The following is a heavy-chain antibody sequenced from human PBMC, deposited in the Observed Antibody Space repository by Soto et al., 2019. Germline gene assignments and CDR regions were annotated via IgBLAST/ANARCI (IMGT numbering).Heavy chain of an antibody. CDR3: ARSQGGSSSLDIYYYYYYGMDV. V-gene: IGHV1-69*01. CDR2: IIPIFGTA. CDR1: GGTFSSYA. Sequence: QVQLVQSGAEVKQPGSSVKVSCKAPGGTFSSYAISWVRQAPGQGLEWMGGIIPIFGTAKYAQKFRGRVTITADESTSTGYMELSSLRSEDTAVYYCARSQGGSSSLDIYYYYYYGMDVWGQGTTVTVSS. D-gene: IGHD2-15*01. J-gene: IGHJ6*02.